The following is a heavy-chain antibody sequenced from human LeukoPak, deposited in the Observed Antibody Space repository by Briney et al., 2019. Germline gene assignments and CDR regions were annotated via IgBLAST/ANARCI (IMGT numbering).Heavy chain of an antibody. J-gene: IGHJ4*02. Sequence: GGSLRLSCAASGFTFNIYAMNWVRQAPGKGLEWVSGISGSGGSTNYADSVKGGFTISGDNSKNTLYLQMNSLRAPDTAVYYCAKGGYSSGYYFDYWGQGTLVTVSS. CDR2: ISGSGGST. CDR1: GFTFNIYA. V-gene: IGHV3-23*01. CDR3: AKGGYSSGYYFDY. D-gene: IGHD6-19*01.